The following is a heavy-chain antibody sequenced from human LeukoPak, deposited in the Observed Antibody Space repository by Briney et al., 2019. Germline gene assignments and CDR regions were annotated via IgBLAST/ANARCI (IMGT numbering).Heavy chain of an antibody. V-gene: IGHV3-30*18. J-gene: IGHJ4*02. D-gene: IGHD2-15*01. CDR1: GFTFSSYG. CDR3: AKDGRFCSGGSCSPDYFEY. Sequence: QAGGSLRLSCAASGFTFSSYGMHWVRQAPGKGLEWVAVISYDGSNKYYADSVKGRFTISRDNSKNTLSLQMNSLRAEDTAVYYCAKDGRFCSGGSCSPDYFEYWGQGTLVTVSS. CDR2: ISYDGSNK.